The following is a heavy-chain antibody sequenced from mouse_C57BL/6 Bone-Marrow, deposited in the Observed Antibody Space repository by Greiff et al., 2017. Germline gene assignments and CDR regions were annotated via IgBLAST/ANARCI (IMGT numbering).Heavy chain of an antibody. CDR3: ARWGPYYPFDY. Sequence: QVQLQQSGAELARPGASVKLSCKASGYTFTSYGISWVKQRTGQGLEWIGEIYPRSGNTYYNEKFKGKATLTADKSSSTAYMELRSRTSEDSAVYFCARWGPYYPFDYWGPGTTLTVSS. J-gene: IGHJ2*01. D-gene: IGHD1-1*01. V-gene: IGHV1-81*01. CDR1: GYTFTSYG. CDR2: IYPRSGNT.